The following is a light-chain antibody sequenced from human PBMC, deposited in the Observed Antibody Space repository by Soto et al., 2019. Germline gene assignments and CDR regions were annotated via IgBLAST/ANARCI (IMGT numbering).Light chain of an antibody. Sequence: EIVLTQSADTLSLSPGESATLSCRASQSVSRYLAWYQQKPGQAPRLLIYAASSRATGIPDRFSGSGSGTDFTLTISSLQPDDFATYYCQHYNSYSEAFGQGTKVDIK. J-gene: IGKJ1*01. CDR3: QHYNSYSEA. V-gene: IGKV3-20*01. CDR2: AAS. CDR1: QSVSRY.